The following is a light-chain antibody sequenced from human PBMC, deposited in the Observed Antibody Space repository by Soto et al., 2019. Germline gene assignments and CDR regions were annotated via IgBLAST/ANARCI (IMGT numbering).Light chain of an antibody. CDR3: QQYDSFSVT. J-gene: IGKJ1*01. Sequence: EIVMTQSPDTLSVSPGERATLSCRASQSISSNLAWYQQKPGQAPRLVIFGASTRATGIPPRFSGSGSGTEFTLTISSLQPDDFATYYCQQYDSFSVTFGQGTKVEIK. CDR1: QSISSN. CDR2: GAS. V-gene: IGKV3-15*01.